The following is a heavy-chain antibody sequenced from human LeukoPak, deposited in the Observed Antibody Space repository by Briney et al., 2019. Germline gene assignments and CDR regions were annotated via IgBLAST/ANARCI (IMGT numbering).Heavy chain of an antibody. Sequence: PGGSLRLSCAASGFTFDDHAMHWVRQAPGKGLEWVSGISWNSGSIAYADSVKGRFTISRDNAKNSLYLQMNSLRAEDMALYYCAKGRHSSGSPFDYWGQGTLVTVSA. CDR1: GFTFDDHA. V-gene: IGHV3-9*03. J-gene: IGHJ4*02. CDR3: AKGRHSSGSPFDY. D-gene: IGHD6-19*01. CDR2: ISWNSGSI.